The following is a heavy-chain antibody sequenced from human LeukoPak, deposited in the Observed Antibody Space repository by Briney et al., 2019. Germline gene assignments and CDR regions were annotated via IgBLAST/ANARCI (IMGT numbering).Heavy chain of an antibody. CDR2: ISGNGGST. V-gene: IGHV3-23*01. D-gene: IGHD2-2*01. CDR1: GFTFSNYA. Sequence: GGSLRLSCAASGFTFSNYAMSWVRQALGKGLEWVSTISGNGGSTYYADSVKGRFTISRDNSKNTLYLQLNSLRAEDTAVYYCAKSTSPLYYYYGMDVWGQGTTVTVSS. J-gene: IGHJ6*02. CDR3: AKSTSPLYYYYGMDV.